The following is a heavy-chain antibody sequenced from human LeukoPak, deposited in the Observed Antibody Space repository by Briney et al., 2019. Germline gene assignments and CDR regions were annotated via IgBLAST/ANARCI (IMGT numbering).Heavy chain of an antibody. CDR2: INHSGST. V-gene: IGHV4-34*01. J-gene: IGHJ4*02. Sequence: SETLSLTCAVYGGSFSGYYWSWIRQPPGKGLEWIGEINHSGSTNYNPSLKSRVTISVDKSKNQFSLKLSSVTAADTAVYYCARVPYDILTGFLTFDYWGRGTLVTVSS. CDR3: ARVPYDILTGFLTFDY. CDR1: GGSFSGYY. D-gene: IGHD3-9*01.